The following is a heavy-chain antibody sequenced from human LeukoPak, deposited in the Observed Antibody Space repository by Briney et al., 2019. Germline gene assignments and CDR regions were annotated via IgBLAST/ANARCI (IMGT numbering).Heavy chain of an antibody. J-gene: IGHJ3*02. CDR3: ARDSYGGWDAFDM. CDR1: GLRIRHNS. CDR2: ISTTGSTT. Sequence: GGSLRLSCVASGLRIRHNSMNWVRQAPGKGLEWVAYISTTGSTTYYADSLKGRFTIARDNDKSSLYLQMDSLKTEDTAVYFCARDSYGGWDAFDMWGQGTRVIVSS. V-gene: IGHV3-48*01. D-gene: IGHD2-15*01.